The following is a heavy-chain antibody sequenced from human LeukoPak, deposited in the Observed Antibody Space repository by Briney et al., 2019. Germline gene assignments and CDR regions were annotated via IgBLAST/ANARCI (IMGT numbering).Heavy chain of an antibody. D-gene: IGHD1-14*01. CDR2: ISWNSGSI. Sequence: GGSLRLSCAASGFTFDDYAMHWVRQAPGKGLEWVSGISWNSGSIGYADSVKGRFTISRDNAKNSLYLQMNSLRAEDTALYYCARGSGDYWGQGTLVTVSS. CDR3: ARGSGDY. J-gene: IGHJ4*02. V-gene: IGHV3-9*01. CDR1: GFTFDDYA.